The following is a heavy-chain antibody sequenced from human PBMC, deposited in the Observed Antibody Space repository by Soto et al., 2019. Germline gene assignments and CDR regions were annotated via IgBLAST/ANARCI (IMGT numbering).Heavy chain of an antibody. D-gene: IGHD3-16*01. V-gene: IGHV3-74*01. CDR1: GFTFSTYW. Sequence: GGSLRLSCAASGFTFSTYWMHWVRQAPGKGLEWVSRIKGDGSSASYADSAEGRFSISRDNAKNTLYLQMTSLRAEDSAIYYCGRTFRDGLLGLDPWGQGTLVTVSS. J-gene: IGHJ5*02. CDR3: GRTFRDGLLGLDP. CDR2: IKGDGSSA.